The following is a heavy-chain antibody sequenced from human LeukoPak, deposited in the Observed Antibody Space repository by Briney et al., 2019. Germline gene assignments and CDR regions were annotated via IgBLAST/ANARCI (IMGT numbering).Heavy chain of an antibody. CDR2: INPNSGGT. Sequence: TSVKLSCKASGYTFTGYYMHWVRQAPGQGLEWMGWINPNSGGTNYAQEFQGRVTMTRDTYISTAYMELSRLRSDDTAVYYCARVKVSDSSDYWGQGTLVTVSS. CDR3: ARVKVSDSSDY. CDR1: GYTFTGYY. J-gene: IGHJ4*02. D-gene: IGHD3-22*01. V-gene: IGHV1-2*02.